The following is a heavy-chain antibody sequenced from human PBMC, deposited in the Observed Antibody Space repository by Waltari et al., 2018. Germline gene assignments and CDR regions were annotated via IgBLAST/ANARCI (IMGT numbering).Heavy chain of an antibody. CDR3: ARHDREGELAGWYFDL. CDR1: GGSISSSSYY. Sequence: QLQLQESGPGLVKPSETLSLTCTVSGGSISSSSYYWGWIRQPPGKGLEWIGSIDYSGSAYYNRPLKSRVTISVDTSKNQFSLKRSSVTAADTAVYYCARHDREGELAGWYFDLWGRGTLVTVSS. D-gene: IGHD1-26*01. CDR2: IDYSGSA. V-gene: IGHV4-39*01. J-gene: IGHJ2*01.